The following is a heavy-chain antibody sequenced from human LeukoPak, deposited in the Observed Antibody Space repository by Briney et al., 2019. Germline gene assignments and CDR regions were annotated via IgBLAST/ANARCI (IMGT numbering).Heavy chain of an antibody. Sequence: GASVKVSCKASGYTFTSYGISWVPQAPGQGLECMGWISAYNGNTNYAQKLQRRVTMTTDTSTSTAYMELRSLRSDDTAVYYCARDPSPTLYYYYGMDVWGKGTTVTVSS. CDR1: GYTFTSYG. CDR2: ISAYNGNT. V-gene: IGHV1-18*04. CDR3: ARDPSPTLYYYYGMDV. J-gene: IGHJ6*04.